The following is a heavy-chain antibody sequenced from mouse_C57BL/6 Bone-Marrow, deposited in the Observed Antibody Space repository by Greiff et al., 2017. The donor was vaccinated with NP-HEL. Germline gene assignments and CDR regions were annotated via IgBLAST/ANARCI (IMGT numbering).Heavy chain of an antibody. CDR3: ARGAY. V-gene: IGHV1-80*01. CDR1: GYAFSSYW. J-gene: IGHJ3*01. Sequence: VKLMESGAELVKPGASVKISCKASGYAFSSYWMNWVKQRPGKGLEWIGQIYPGDGDTNYNGKFKDKASMTADKSSSTAYMQLSSLTSEDSAVYFCARGAYWGQGTLVTVSA. CDR2: IYPGDGDT.